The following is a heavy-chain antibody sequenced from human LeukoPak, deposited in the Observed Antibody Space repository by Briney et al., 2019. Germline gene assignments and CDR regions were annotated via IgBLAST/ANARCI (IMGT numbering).Heavy chain of an antibody. CDR2: IFSGGST. Sequence: GGSLRLSCVVYGVTVSSNYMSWVRQAPGKGLEWVSVIFSGGSTYYADSVKGRFTISRDNSKNTLYLQMNSLRVEDTAIYYCARVGTGYLRGFDDWGQGTLVTVSS. V-gene: IGHV3-53*01. CDR3: ARVGTGYLRGFDD. D-gene: IGHD3-9*01. J-gene: IGHJ4*02. CDR1: GVTVSSNY.